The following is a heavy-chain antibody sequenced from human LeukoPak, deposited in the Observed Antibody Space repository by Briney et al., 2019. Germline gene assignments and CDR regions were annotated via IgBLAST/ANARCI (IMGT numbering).Heavy chain of an antibody. CDR3: ARGARSSGWYLWYFDL. D-gene: IGHD6-19*01. CDR1: GGSISTDY. CDR2: IYYSGST. V-gene: IGHV4-59*01. Sequence: SETLSLTCTVSGGSISTDYWNWIRQPPGKGLEWIGYIYYSGSTNYNPSLKSRVTISVDTSKNQFSLKLSSVTAADTAVYYCARGARSSGWYLWYFDLWGRGTLVTVSS. J-gene: IGHJ2*01.